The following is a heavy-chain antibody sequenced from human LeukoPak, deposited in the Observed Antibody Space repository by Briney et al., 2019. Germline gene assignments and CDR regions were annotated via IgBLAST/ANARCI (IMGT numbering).Heavy chain of an antibody. CDR1: GYSISSGYY. CDR2: IYHSGST. CDR3: ARENYYDSSGYYYYVGDY. Sequence: SETLSLTCTVSGYSISSGYYWGWIRQPPGKGLEWIGSIYHSGSTYYNPSLKSRVTISVDTSKNQFSLKLSSVTAADTAVYYCARENYYDSSGYYYYVGDYWGQGTLVTVSS. D-gene: IGHD3-22*01. J-gene: IGHJ4*02. V-gene: IGHV4-38-2*02.